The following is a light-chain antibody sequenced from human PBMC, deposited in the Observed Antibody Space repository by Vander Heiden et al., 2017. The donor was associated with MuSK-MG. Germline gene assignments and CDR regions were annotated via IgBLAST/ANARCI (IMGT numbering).Light chain of an antibody. CDR2: WAS. Sequence: DIVMTQSPDSLAVSLGERANLNCKSSQSVLYSSNNENYLAWYQQKAGQPPKLLIYWASARESGVPDRFSGSGSGTDFTLTISSLQAEDVAVYYCQQYYSTPLTFGGGTKVEIK. CDR3: QQYYSTPLT. CDR1: QSVLYSSNNENY. V-gene: IGKV4-1*01. J-gene: IGKJ4*01.